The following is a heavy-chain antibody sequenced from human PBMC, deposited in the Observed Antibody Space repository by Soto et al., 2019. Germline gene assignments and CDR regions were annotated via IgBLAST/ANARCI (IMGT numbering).Heavy chain of an antibody. D-gene: IGHD3-10*01. Sequence: QVQLVQSGAEVKKPGSSVKVSCKASGGTFSSYTISWVRQAPGQGLEWMGRIIPILGIANYAQKFQGRVTITADKSTSTAYMELSSLRSEDTAVHYCARGWFGELFPTFDIWGQGTMVTVSS. V-gene: IGHV1-69*02. CDR3: ARGWFGELFPTFDI. J-gene: IGHJ3*02. CDR1: GGTFSSYT. CDR2: IIPILGIA.